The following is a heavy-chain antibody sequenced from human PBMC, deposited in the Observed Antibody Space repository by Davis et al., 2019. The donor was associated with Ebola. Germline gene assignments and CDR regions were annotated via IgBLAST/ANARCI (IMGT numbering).Heavy chain of an antibody. CDR2: ISGSGGST. V-gene: IGHV3-23*01. CDR3: ATQSTGYYYYYYMDV. Sequence: PGGSLRLSCAASGFTFSSYAMSWVRQAPGKGLEWVSAISGSGGSTYYADSVKGRFTISRDNSKNTLYLQMNSLRAEDTAVYYCATQSTGYYYYYYMDVWGKGTTVTVSS. J-gene: IGHJ6*03. CDR1: GFTFSSYA. D-gene: IGHD3-9*01.